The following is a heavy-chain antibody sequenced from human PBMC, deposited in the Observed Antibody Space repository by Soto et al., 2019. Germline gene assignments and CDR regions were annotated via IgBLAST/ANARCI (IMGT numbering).Heavy chain of an antibody. Sequence: ASVKVSCKASGYTFTSYDINWVRQATGQGLEWMGWMNPNSGNTGYAQKFQGRVTMTRNTSISTAYMELSSLKTEDTAVYYCSTGIATAVYYFDYWGQGTLVTVSS. D-gene: IGHD6-13*01. CDR1: GYTFTSYD. CDR3: STGIATAVYYFDY. V-gene: IGHV1-8*01. J-gene: IGHJ4*02. CDR2: MNPNSGNT.